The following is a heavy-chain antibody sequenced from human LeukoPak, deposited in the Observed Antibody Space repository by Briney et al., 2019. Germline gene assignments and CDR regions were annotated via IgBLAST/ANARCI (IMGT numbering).Heavy chain of an antibody. CDR3: ATGGRSGVAFES. CDR1: GFIASSNY. V-gene: IGHV3-53*01. CDR2: IYSGGST. J-gene: IGHJ4*02. Sequence: PGGSVRLSCTASGFIASSNYMSWVRQAPGKGLEWVSLIYSGGSTYYADSVMGRSTISGDKSNNTLYLQMNSLRAEDTAVYYCATGGRSGVAFESWGQGTLVTVSS. D-gene: IGHD2-15*01.